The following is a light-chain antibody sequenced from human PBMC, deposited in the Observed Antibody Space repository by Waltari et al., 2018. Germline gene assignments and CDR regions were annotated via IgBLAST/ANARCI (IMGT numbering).Light chain of an antibody. CDR3: ETGGHGTWV. CDR2: VNSDGSH. Sequence: QLVLTQSPSASASLGASVKLTCTLSSGHSSNIIAWLQQQPGKGPRYLMKVNSDGSHRKGDEIPDRFSGSSAGAARYLTISSRQSEDEADYYCETGGHGTWVFGGGTKLTVL. CDR1: SGHSSNI. J-gene: IGLJ3*02. V-gene: IGLV4-69*01.